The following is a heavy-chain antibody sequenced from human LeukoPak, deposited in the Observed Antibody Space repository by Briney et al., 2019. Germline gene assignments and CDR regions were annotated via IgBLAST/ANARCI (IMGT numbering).Heavy chain of an antibody. CDR2: IYTSGST. J-gene: IGHJ4*02. V-gene: IGHV4-4*07. CDR1: GGSISSYY. CDR3: ARDTYYDFWSGYYFDT. Sequence: SETLSLTCTVSGGSISSYYWSWIRQPAGKGLEWIGRIYTSGSTNYNPSLKSRVTMSVDTSKNQFSLKLSSVTAADTAVYYCARDTYYDFWSGYYFDTWGQGTLVTVSS. D-gene: IGHD3-3*01.